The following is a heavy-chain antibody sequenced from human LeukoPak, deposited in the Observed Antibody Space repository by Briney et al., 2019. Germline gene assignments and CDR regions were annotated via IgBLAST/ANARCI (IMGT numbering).Heavy chain of an antibody. V-gene: IGHV3-23*01. D-gene: IGHD6-19*01. CDR1: GFTFSSYA. J-gene: IGHJ4*02. CDR3: AKGQRSSGWPPNDY. CDR2: ISGSGGST. Sequence: GGSLRLSCAASGFTFSSYAMSWVRQAPGKGLEWVSAISGSGGSTYYADSVKGRFTISRDNAKNSLYLQMNSLRAEDTALYYCAKGQRSSGWPPNDYWGQGTLVTVSS.